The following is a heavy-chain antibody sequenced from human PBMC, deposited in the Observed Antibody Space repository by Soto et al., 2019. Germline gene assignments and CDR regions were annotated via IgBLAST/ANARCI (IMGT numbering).Heavy chain of an antibody. CDR3: TTGWYCSGGSCYYRFDP. V-gene: IGHV3-15*01. J-gene: IGHJ5*02. CDR2: IKSKTDGGTT. D-gene: IGHD2-15*01. Sequence: GGSLRLSCAASGFTFSNAWMSWVRQAPGKGLEWVGRIKSKTDGGTTDYAAPVKGRFTISRDDSKNTLYLQMNSLKTEDTAVYYCTTGWYCSGGSCYYRFDPWGQGTLVTVS. CDR1: GFTFSNAW.